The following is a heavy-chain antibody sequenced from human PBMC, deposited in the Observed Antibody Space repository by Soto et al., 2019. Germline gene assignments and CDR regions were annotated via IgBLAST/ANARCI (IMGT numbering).Heavy chain of an antibody. D-gene: IGHD5-12*01. V-gene: IGHV4-39*01. J-gene: IGHJ6*02. CDR3: ASSYSGYDPYYYYYGMDV. CDR1: GGSISSSSYY. CDR2: IYYSGST. Sequence: PSETLSLTCTFSGGSISSSSYYWGWIRQPPGKGLEWIGSIYYSGSTYYNPSLKSRVTISVDTSKNQFSLKLSSVTAADTAVYYCASSYSGYDPYYYYYGMDVWGQGTTVTVSS.